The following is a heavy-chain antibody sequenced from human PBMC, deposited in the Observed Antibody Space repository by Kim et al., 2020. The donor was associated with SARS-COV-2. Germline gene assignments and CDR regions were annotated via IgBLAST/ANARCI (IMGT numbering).Heavy chain of an antibody. Sequence: NYAQKFQGRVTITADESTSTAYMELSSLRSEDTAVYYCARVVATTPAFDIWGQGTMVTVSS. V-gene: IGHV1-69*01. J-gene: IGHJ3*02. CDR3: ARVVATTPAFDI. D-gene: IGHD5-12*01.